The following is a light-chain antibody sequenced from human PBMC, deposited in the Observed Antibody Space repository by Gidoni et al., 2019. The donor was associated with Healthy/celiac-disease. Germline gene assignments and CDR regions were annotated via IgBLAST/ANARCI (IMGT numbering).Light chain of an antibody. CDR3: QQRSNWPPFT. CDR2: DAS. Sequence: EIVLTQSRATLSLSPGERATLSCRASQSVSSYLAWYQQKPGQAPRLLIYDASNRATGIPARFSGSGSGTDFTLTISSLEPEDFAVYYCQQRSNWPPFTFGGXTKVEIK. V-gene: IGKV3-11*01. J-gene: IGKJ4*01. CDR1: QSVSSY.